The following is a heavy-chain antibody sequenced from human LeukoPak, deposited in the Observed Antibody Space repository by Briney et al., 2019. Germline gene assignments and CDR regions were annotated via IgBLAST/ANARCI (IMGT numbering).Heavy chain of an antibody. CDR1: GFTFSSYA. CDR3: AKDSEGGTMIVVVTHFDY. CDR2: ISYDGSNK. V-gene: IGHV3-30*04. Sequence: GGSLRLSCAASGFTFSSYAMHWVRQAPGKGLEWVAVISYDGSNKYYADSVKGRFTVSRDNSKNTLYLQMNSLRAEDTAVYYCAKDSEGGTMIVVVTHFDYWGQGTLVTVSS. D-gene: IGHD3-22*01. J-gene: IGHJ4*02.